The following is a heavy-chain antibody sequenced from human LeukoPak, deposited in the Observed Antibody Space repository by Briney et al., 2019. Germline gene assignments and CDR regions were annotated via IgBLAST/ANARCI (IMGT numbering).Heavy chain of an antibody. D-gene: IGHD6-13*01. V-gene: IGHV3-23*01. J-gene: IGHJ5*02. Sequence: QSGGSLRLSCAASGFTFSSYAMSWVRQAPGKGLEWVSAISGSGGSTYYADSVKGRLTISRDNSKNTLYLQMNSLRAEDTAVYYCAKDVISSSWYVGNWFDPWGQGTLVTVSS. CDR1: GFTFSSYA. CDR3: AKDVISSSWYVGNWFDP. CDR2: ISGSGGST.